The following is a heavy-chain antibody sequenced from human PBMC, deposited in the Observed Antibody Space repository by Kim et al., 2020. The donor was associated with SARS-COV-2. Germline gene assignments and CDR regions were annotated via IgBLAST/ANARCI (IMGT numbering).Heavy chain of an antibody. Sequence: ASVKVSCKASGYTFTSYYMHWVRQAPGQGLEWMGIINPSGGSTSYAQKFQGRVTMTRDTSTSTVYMELSSLRSEDTAVYYCAGCGSPFCTMIVVVTNWFDPWGQGTLVTVSS. V-gene: IGHV1-46*01. D-gene: IGHD3-22*01. CDR1: GYTFTSYY. CDR3: AGCGSPFCTMIVVVTNWFDP. J-gene: IGHJ5*02. CDR2: INPSGGST.